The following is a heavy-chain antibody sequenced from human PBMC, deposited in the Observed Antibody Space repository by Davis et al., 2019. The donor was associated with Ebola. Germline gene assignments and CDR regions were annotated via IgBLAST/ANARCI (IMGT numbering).Heavy chain of an antibody. CDR1: GGSFSGHY. CDR3: ASAAARPRLYNWFDP. V-gene: IGHV4-34*01. J-gene: IGHJ5*02. D-gene: IGHD6-6*01. CDR2: INHSGST. Sequence: MPSETLSLTCAVYGGSFSGHYWSWIRQPPGKGLEWIGEINHSGSTNYNPSLKSRVTISVDTSKNQFSLKLSSVTAADTAVYYCASAAARPRLYNWFDPWGQGTLVTVSS.